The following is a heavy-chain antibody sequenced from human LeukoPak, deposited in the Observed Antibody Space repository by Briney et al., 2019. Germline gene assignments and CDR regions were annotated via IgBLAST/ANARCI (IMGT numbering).Heavy chain of an antibody. CDR2: ISDDGSRQ. V-gene: IGHV3-30-3*01. CDR1: GFTFSNYA. J-gene: IGHJ4*02. Sequence: PGRSLRLSCAATGFTFSNYAIHWGRPAPGKGPEWVAFISDDGSRQHYADSVKGRFTISRDNSKNTLNLQMNSLRAEDTAVYYCVKDRTGTYTLDYWGQGTLVTVSS. CDR3: VKDRTGTYTLDY. D-gene: IGHD3-10*01.